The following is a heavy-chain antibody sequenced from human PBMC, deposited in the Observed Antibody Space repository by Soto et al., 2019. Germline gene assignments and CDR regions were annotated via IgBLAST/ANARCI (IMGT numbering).Heavy chain of an antibody. V-gene: IGHV3-11*01. Sequence: GGSLRLSCAASGFTFSDYYMSWIRQAPGKGLEWVSYIISSGTTIYYADSVKGRFTISRDNANNSLFLQMNSLRAEDTAVYYCARRNTISDYWGQGTLVTVSS. CDR1: GFTFSDYY. CDR2: IISSGTTI. D-gene: IGHD3-3*01. J-gene: IGHJ4*02. CDR3: ARRNTISDY.